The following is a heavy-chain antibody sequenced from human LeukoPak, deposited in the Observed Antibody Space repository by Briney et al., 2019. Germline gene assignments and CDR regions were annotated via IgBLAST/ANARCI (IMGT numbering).Heavy chain of an antibody. J-gene: IGHJ4*02. CDR3: ARVTTGGYYNY. Sequence: PSQTLSLTCSVSGGSISSGSYYWSWIRQPAGKGLEWIGRIYTSGSTNYNPSLKSRVTMSFDASNNQFSLRLSSVTAADTAVYYSARVTTGGYYNYWGQGTLVTVSS. CDR1: GGSISSGSYY. CDR2: IYTSGST. D-gene: IGHD3-22*01. V-gene: IGHV4-61*02.